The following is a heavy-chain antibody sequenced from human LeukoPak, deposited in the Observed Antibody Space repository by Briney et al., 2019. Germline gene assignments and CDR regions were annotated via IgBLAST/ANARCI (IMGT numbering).Heavy chain of an antibody. Sequence: ASVKVSCKASGYTFTGYYMHWVRQAPGQGLEWMGWINPNSGGTNYAQKFQGRVTMTRDTSISTAYMELSRLRSDDTAVYYCARDTSAILTGYWLDPWGQGTLVTVSS. D-gene: IGHD3-9*01. CDR2: INPNSGGT. V-gene: IGHV1-2*02. CDR1: GYTFTGYY. CDR3: ARDTSAILTGYWLDP. J-gene: IGHJ5*02.